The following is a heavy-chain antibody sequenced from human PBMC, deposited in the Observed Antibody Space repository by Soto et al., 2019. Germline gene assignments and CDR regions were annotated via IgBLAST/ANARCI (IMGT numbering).Heavy chain of an antibody. Sequence: SETLSLTCAFYGGSISSYYWSWIRQPPGKGLEWIGYIYYSGSTNYNPSLKSRVTISVDTSKNQFSLKLSSVTAADTAVYYCARDRRTYNWNYAECWFDPWGQGTLVTVSS. CDR1: GGSISSYY. CDR3: ARDRRTYNWNYAECWFDP. CDR2: IYYSGST. D-gene: IGHD1-7*01. V-gene: IGHV4-59*01. J-gene: IGHJ5*02.